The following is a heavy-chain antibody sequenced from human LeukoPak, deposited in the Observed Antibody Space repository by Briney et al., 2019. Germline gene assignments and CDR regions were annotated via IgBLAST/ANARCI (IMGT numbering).Heavy chain of an antibody. D-gene: IGHD6-13*01. CDR3: AKAGYSTSWYYLDF. Sequence: GGPLRLSCAASGFTFSSYGMHWVRQAPGKGLEWVAVISYDGSNKYYADSVKGRFTISRDNSKNTLYLQMNSLSAEDTAVYFCAKAGYSTSWYYLDFWGQGTLVTVSS. CDR2: ISYDGSNK. V-gene: IGHV3-30*18. J-gene: IGHJ4*02. CDR1: GFTFSSYG.